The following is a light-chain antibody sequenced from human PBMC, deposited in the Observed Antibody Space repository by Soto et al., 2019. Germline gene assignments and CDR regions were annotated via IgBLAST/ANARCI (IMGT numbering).Light chain of an antibody. CDR3: QQDSSFPLT. Sequence: DIEMTQSPSSVSSSVGGRATISCRASQDINSWLAWYHQKPGKAPKLLIYTTSSLDSRVPYRFSGSGSGTDFTLTISSLQPEDFATYYCQQDSSFPLTFGGGTKVEIK. V-gene: IGKV1D-12*01. CDR1: QDINSW. CDR2: TTS. J-gene: IGKJ4*01.